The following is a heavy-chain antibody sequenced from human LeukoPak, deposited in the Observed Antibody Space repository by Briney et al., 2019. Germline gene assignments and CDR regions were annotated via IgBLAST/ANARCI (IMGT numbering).Heavy chain of an antibody. CDR2: IYYSGST. V-gene: IGHV4-59*08. J-gene: IGHJ4*02. CDR3: ARRSSYSNAEDY. CDR1: GGSISNAY. D-gene: IGHD6-13*01. Sequence: SETLSLSCTVSGGSISNAYWSWIRQPPGKGLEWIGHIYYSGSTSYNPSLKSRVTISVDASKNQFSLKLSSVTAADTAVYYCARRSSYSNAEDYWGQGTLVTVSS.